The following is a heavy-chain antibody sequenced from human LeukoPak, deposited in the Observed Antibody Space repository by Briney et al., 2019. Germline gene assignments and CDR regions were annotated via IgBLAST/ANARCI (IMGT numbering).Heavy chain of an antibody. Sequence: SETLSLTCTVSGGSISSYYWSWIRQPPGKGLEWIGYIYTSGSTNYNPSLKSRVTISVDTSKNQFSLKLSSVTAADTAVYYCAGLPHNYYYYMDVWGKGTTATVSS. J-gene: IGHJ6*03. D-gene: IGHD5-24*01. V-gene: IGHV4-4*09. CDR1: GGSISSYY. CDR3: AGLPHNYYYYMDV. CDR2: IYTSGST.